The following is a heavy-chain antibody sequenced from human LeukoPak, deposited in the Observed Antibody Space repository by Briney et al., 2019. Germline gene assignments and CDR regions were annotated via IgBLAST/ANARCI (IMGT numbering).Heavy chain of an antibody. CDR3: ARGGKAAVRFDL. Sequence: SGTLSLTCAVSGGSISSGDYYWSWIRQPPGKGLEWIGYIYYSGSTYYNPSLKSRVTISVDTSKNQFSLKLSSVTAADTAVYYCARGGKAAVRFDLWGRGTLVTVSS. J-gene: IGHJ2*01. D-gene: IGHD2-15*01. CDR2: IYYSGST. V-gene: IGHV4-30-4*01. CDR1: GGSISSGDYY.